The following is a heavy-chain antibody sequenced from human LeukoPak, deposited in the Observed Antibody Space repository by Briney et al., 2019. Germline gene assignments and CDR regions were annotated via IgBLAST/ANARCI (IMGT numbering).Heavy chain of an antibody. CDR1: GYTFTSYD. D-gene: IGHD5-12*01. Sequence: ASVKVSCKASGYTFTSYDINWVRQATGQGLEWMGWMNLNSGNTGYAQKFQGRVTMTRNTSISTAYMELSSLRSEDTAVYYCASFSGYDYDYYYYYMDVWGKGTTVTVSS. V-gene: IGHV1-8*01. J-gene: IGHJ6*03. CDR2: MNLNSGNT. CDR3: ASFSGYDYDYYYYYMDV.